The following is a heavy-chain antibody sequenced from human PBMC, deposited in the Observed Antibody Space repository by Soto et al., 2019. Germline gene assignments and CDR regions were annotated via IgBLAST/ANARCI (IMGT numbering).Heavy chain of an antibody. Sequence: QVQLVQSGAEVKKPGSSVKVSCKASGGTFSSYAISWVRQAPGQGLEWMGGIIPIFGTANYAQKFQGRVTINAHESTSTAYMELSSLRYEDTAVYYCARIPGELELRSFDIWGQGTMFTVAS. CDR2: IIPIFGTA. J-gene: IGHJ3*02. CDR1: GGTFSSYA. CDR3: ARIPGELELRSFDI. V-gene: IGHV1-69*01. D-gene: IGHD1-7*01.